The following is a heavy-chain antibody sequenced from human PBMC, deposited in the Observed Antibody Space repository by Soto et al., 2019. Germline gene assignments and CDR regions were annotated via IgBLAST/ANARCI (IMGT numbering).Heavy chain of an antibody. J-gene: IGHJ4*02. CDR1: GFSLSTKGVG. Sequence: SGHTLVKPTQTLTLTYTFSGFSLSTKGVGVGWIRQHPGKALEWLALIYWDDEKRYNPSLKSRLTITKDTSQNQEGLTMTNIYPVDTATYYCSHGGSSGWYDYWGQGTLVTVSS. D-gene: IGHD6-19*01. CDR3: SHGGSSGWYDY. V-gene: IGHV2-5*02. CDR2: IYWDDEK.